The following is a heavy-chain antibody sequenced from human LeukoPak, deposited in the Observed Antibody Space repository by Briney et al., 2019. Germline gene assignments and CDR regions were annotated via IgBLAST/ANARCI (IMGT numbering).Heavy chain of an antibody. CDR1: GFTFSSYV. J-gene: IGHJ4*02. Sequence: GGSLRLSCAAPGFTFSSYVMNWVRQAPGKGLEWVSYISSGSTIYDADSVKGRFTISRDNAKNSLYLQMNSLRAEDTAVYYCARESIAVAGAPFDYWGQGTLVTVSS. V-gene: IGHV3-48*03. D-gene: IGHD6-19*01. CDR2: ISSGSTI. CDR3: ARESIAVAGAPFDY.